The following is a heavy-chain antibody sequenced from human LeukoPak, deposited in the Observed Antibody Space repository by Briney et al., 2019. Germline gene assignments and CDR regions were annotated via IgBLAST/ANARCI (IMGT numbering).Heavy chain of an antibody. Sequence: PAGTLRLSCAASGFTFSSFWMRWVRQPPGKGLELVANIKQDGSEKYYVDSVQGRFTISRGNAKNSLYLQMNSLRAEDTAVYYCARRIVGPSSGGDYWGQGTPVTVSS. V-gene: IGHV3-7*01. D-gene: IGHD1-26*01. CDR2: IKQDGSEK. CDR3: ARRIVGPSSGGDY. CDR1: GFTFSSFW. J-gene: IGHJ4*02.